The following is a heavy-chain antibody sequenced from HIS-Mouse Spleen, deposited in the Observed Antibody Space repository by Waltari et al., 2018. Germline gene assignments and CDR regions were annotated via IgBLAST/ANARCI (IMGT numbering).Heavy chain of an antibody. D-gene: IGHD6-13*01. Sequence: QLQLQESGPGLLTPSETLSLTCTVSGGSISSRSYYWAWIRQPPGKGLEWIGSIYYSGSTYYNPSLKSRVTISVDTSKNQFSLKLSSVTAADTAVYYCAREIPYSSSWYDWYFDLWGRGTLVTVSS. CDR2: IYYSGST. CDR1: GGSISSRSYY. V-gene: IGHV4-39*07. CDR3: AREIPYSSSWYDWYFDL. J-gene: IGHJ2*01.